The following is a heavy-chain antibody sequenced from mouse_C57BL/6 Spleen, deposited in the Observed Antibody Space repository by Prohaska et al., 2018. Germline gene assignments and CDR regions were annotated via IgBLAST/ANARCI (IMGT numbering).Heavy chain of an antibody. Sequence: EVKLVESEGGLVQPGSSMKLSCTASGFTFSDYYMAWVRQVPEKGLEWVANINYDGSSTYYLDSLKSRFIISRDNAKNILYLQISRLKSEHSPKYERARDGYGYYFSEWGQGTTLTVSS. D-gene: IGHD2-10*02. CDR1: GFTFSDYY. V-gene: IGHV5-16*01. CDR2: INYDGSST. J-gene: IGHJ2*01. CDR3: ARDGYGYYFSE.